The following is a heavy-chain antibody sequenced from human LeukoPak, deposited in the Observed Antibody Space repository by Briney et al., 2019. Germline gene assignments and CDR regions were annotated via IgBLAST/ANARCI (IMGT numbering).Heavy chain of an antibody. CDR3: ARGEPTTYCSSTSCYPYYFDY. D-gene: IGHD2-2*01. J-gene: IGHJ4*02. V-gene: IGHV1-2*02. CDR2: INPNSGGT. Sequence: GASVKVSCKASGYTFTGYYMHWVRQAPGQGLEWMGWINPNSGGTNYAQKFQGRVTMTRDTSISTAYMELSRLRSDDTAVYYCARGEPTTYCSSTSCYPYYFDYWGQGTLVTVSS. CDR1: GYTFTGYY.